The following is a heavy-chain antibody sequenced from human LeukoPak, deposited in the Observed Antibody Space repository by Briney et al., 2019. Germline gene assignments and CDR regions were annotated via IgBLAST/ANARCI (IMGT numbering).Heavy chain of an antibody. D-gene: IGHD5-12*01. CDR1: GFTFSSYW. J-gene: IGHJ4*02. CDR2: INHSGST. CDR3: ARGRIVATINWDY. Sequence: GSLRLSCAASGFTFSSYWMSWVRQAPGKGLEWIGEINHSGSTNYNPSLKSRVTISVDTSKNQFSLKLSSVTAADTAVYYCARGRIVATINWDYWGQGTLVTVSS. V-gene: IGHV4-34*01.